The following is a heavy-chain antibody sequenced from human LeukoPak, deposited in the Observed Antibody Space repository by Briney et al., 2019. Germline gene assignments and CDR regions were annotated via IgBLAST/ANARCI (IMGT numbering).Heavy chain of an antibody. J-gene: IGHJ4*02. V-gene: IGHV3-33*01. CDR1: GFSFTSYD. CDR2: IWYDGSKK. D-gene: IGHD3-16*01. Sequence: GGSLRLSCAASGFSFTSYDVHWVRQAPGRGLEWVADIWYDGSKKYYGDSVKGRFTISRDISKKTLYLQMNSLRVEDTAVYYCATNGGGSYYFEYWGQGTLVTVSS. CDR3: ATNGGGSYYFEY.